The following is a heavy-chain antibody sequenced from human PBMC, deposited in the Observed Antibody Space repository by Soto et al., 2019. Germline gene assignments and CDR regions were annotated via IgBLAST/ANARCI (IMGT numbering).Heavy chain of an antibody. Sequence: EVQLLESGGGLVQPGGSLRLSCAASGFTFSSYAMSWVRQAPGKGLEWVSAISGSGGSTYYADSVKGRFTISRDNSKNTLYLQMNSLRAEDTAVYYCAKDQRTGYYPPRYNWFDPWGQGTLVTVSS. V-gene: IGHV3-23*01. J-gene: IGHJ5*02. CDR2: ISGSGGST. CDR3: AKDQRTGYYPPRYNWFDP. CDR1: GFTFSSYA. D-gene: IGHD3-9*01.